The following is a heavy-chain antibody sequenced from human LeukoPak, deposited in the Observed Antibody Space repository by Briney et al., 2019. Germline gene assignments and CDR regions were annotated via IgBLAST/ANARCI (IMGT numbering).Heavy chain of an antibody. V-gene: IGHV3-23*01. Sequence: GGSLRLSCAASGFTFSTYAISWVRQAPGKGLKCVSAISGSGGTTYYADSVKGRFTISRDNSKNTLYLQMDSLRAEDTAIYYCAKDDNSPYWGQGILVTVSS. CDR1: GFTFSTYA. D-gene: IGHD5-24*01. J-gene: IGHJ4*02. CDR2: ISGSGGTT. CDR3: AKDDNSPY.